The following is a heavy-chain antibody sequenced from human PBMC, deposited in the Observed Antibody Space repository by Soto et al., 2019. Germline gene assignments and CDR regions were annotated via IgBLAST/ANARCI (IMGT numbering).Heavy chain of an antibody. CDR3: ARGPYSGYDLDAYLDY. CDR2: VIPILGIA. J-gene: IGHJ4*02. CDR1: GGTFSSYT. Sequence: ASVKVSCKASGGTFSSYTISWVRQAPGQGLEWMGRVIPILGIANYAQKFKGRVTITADKSTSTAYMELSSLRSEDTAVYYCARGPYSGYDLDAYLDYWGQGTLVTVSS. D-gene: IGHD5-12*01. V-gene: IGHV1-69*02.